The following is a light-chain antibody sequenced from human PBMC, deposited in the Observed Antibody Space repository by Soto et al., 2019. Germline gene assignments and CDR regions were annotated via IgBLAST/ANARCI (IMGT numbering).Light chain of an antibody. CDR2: GAS. V-gene: IGKV3-20*01. J-gene: IGKJ1*01. Sequence: MTQPPGTLSLSPGEGATLSCRASQSVSSGYLVWYQQKPGQAPRLLIYGASSRATGIPDRFSGSGSGTEFTLTISRLEPEDFAVYYCQQYGSSPRTFGQGTKVDIK. CDR3: QQYGSSPRT. CDR1: QSVSSGY.